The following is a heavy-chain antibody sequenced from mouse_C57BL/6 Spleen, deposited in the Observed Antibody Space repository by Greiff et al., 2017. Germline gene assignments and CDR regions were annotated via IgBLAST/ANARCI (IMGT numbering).Heavy chain of an antibody. V-gene: IGHV2-5*01. J-gene: IGHJ4*01. CDR3: AKRDKDYYAMDY. CDR1: GFSLTSYG. Sequence: QVQLKQSGPGLVQPSQSLSITCTVSGFSLTSYGVHWVRQSPGKGLEWLGVIWRGGSSDYNAAFMSRLSITKDNSKSQVFFKMNSLQADDTAINYRAKRDKDYYAMDYWGQGTSVTVSS. CDR2: IWRGGSS.